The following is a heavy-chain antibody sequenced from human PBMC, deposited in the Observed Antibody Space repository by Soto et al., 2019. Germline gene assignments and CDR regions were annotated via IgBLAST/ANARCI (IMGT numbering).Heavy chain of an antibody. CDR1: GFTFSSYA. CDR2: ISYDGSNK. Sequence: GGSLRLSCAASGFTFSSYAMHWVRQAPGKGLEWVAVISYDGSNKYYADSVKGRFTISRDNSKNTLYLQMNSLRADDTAVYYCARGGIAAAGTGAFDIWGQGTIVTV. J-gene: IGHJ3*02. CDR3: ARGGIAAAGTGAFDI. D-gene: IGHD6-13*01. V-gene: IGHV3-30*04.